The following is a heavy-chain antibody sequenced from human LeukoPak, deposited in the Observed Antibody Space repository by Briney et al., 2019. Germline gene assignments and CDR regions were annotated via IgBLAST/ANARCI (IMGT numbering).Heavy chain of an antibody. Sequence: SETLSLTCTVSGGSISSYYWSWIRQPPGKGLEWIGYIYYSGSTNYNPSLKSRVTISVDTSKNQFSLKLSSVTAADTAVYYCAGASSGCDYWGQGTLVTVSS. D-gene: IGHD6-19*01. CDR1: GGSISSYY. CDR2: IYYSGST. V-gene: IGHV4-59*12. J-gene: IGHJ4*02. CDR3: AGASSGCDY.